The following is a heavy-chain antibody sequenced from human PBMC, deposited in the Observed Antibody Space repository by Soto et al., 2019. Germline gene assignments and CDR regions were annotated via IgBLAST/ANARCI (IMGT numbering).Heavy chain of an antibody. CDR1: GFTFSSYW. CDR3: AREDIVATITYFDL. CDR2: IKQDGSEK. J-gene: IGHJ2*01. Sequence: PVGSLRLSCAASGFTFSSYWMSWVRQAPGKGLEWVANIKQDGSEKYYVDSVKGRFTISRDNAKNSLYLQMNSLRAEDTAVYYCAREDIVATITYFDLWGRGTLVTVSS. D-gene: IGHD5-12*01. V-gene: IGHV3-7*03.